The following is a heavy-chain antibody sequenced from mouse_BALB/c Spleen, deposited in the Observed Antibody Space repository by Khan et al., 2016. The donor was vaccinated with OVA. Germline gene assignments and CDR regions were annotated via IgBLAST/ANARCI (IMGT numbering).Heavy chain of an antibody. V-gene: IGHV9-3-1*01. Sequence: QIQLVQSGPELKKPGETVKISCKASGYTFTNYGMNWVKQAPGKGLKWMGWINTYTGEPTYADDFKGRFAFSLETSVSTAYLQINNLKNEDTATXCCARVGYNGTMDYWGQGTSVTVSS. D-gene: IGHD1-1*02. CDR3: ARVGYNGTMDY. J-gene: IGHJ4*01. CDR2: INTYTGEP. CDR1: GYTFTNYG.